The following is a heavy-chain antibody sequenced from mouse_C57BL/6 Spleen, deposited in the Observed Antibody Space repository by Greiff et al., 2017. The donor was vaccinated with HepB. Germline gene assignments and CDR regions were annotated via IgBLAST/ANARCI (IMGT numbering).Heavy chain of an antibody. CDR2: INPNNGGT. Sequence: EVQLQQSGPELVKPGASVKISCKASGYTFTDYYMNWVKQSHGKSLEWIGDINPNNGGTSYNQKFKGKATLTVDKSSSTAYMELRSLTSEDSAVYYCARALLRWSAMDYWGQGTSVTVSS. J-gene: IGHJ4*01. CDR1: GYTFTDYY. V-gene: IGHV1-26*01. D-gene: IGHD1-1*01. CDR3: ARALLRWSAMDY.